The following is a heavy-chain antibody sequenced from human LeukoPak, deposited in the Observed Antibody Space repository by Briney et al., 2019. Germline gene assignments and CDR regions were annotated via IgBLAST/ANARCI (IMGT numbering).Heavy chain of an antibody. V-gene: IGHV4-30-4*01. Sequence: PSETLSLTCTVSGGSISSGDYYWSWIRQPPGKGLEWIGYIYYSGSTYYNPSLKSRVTISVDTSKNQFSLKLSSVTAADTAVYYCATLRGLQLWADHDYWGQGTLATVSS. CDR1: GGSISSGDYY. CDR2: IYYSGST. CDR3: ATLRGLQLWADHDY. J-gene: IGHJ4*02. D-gene: IGHD5-18*01.